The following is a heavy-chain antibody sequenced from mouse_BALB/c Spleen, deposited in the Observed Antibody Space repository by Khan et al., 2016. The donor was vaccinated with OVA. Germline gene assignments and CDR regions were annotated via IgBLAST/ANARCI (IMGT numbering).Heavy chain of an antibody. CDR2: IRSKANNHAT. V-gene: IGHV6-6*01. CDR1: GFTFSDAW. D-gene: IGHD3-3*01. Sequence: EVQLEESGGGLVQPGGSMKLSCAASGFTFSDAWMDWVRQSPEKGLEWVAEIRSKANNHATYYAESVKGRFTISSADSTSSVYLKMTSVRAEVTGSYYCTRRDAWFAYWGQGTLVTVAA. J-gene: IGHJ3*01. CDR3: TRRDAWFAY.